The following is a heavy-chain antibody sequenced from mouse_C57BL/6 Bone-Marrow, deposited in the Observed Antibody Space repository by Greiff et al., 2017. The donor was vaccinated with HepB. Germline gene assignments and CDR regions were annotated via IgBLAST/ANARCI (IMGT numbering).Heavy chain of an antibody. CDR2: IDPDDGDT. CDR1: GYTFTSYC. D-gene: IGHD2-12*01. CDR3: TICRDCRCYFDD. V-gene: IGHV1-74*01. Sequence: VQLQQSGAELVKPGASVKVSCTASGYTFTSYCMHWVKQRPDQGLEWIGRIDPDDGDTNYDKKFQGKATLTVDKSSNTAYLQLSSLTSEDSAVYYCTICRDCRCYFDDWGPGTPVTVSA. J-gene: IGHJ3*01.